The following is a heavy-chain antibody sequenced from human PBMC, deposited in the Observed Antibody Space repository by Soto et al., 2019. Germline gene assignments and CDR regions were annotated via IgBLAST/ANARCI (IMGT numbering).Heavy chain of an antibody. V-gene: IGHV3-74*01. CDR1: GFTFSSYW. J-gene: IGHJ6*02. D-gene: IGHD1-7*01. CDR2: INSDGSST. Sequence: VGSLRLSCSASGFTFSSYWMHWVRQAPGKGLVWVSRINSDGSSTSYADSVKGRFTISRDNAKNTLYLQMNSLRAEDTAVYYCVRRITGTTRYYYYYGMDVWGQGTTVTVSS. CDR3: VRRITGTTRYYYYYGMDV.